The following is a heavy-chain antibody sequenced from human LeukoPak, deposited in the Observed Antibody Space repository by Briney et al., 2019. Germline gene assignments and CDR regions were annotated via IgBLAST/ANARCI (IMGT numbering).Heavy chain of an antibody. Sequence: GGSLRLSCAASGFTFSGYPIHWVRQAPGKGLEWVAVISYDGSNKYYADSVKGRFTISRDNSKNTLYLQMNSLRAEDTAVYYCASDSPRVGATGSNDHWGQGTQVTVSS. CDR1: GFTFSGYP. V-gene: IGHV3-30-3*01. J-gene: IGHJ4*02. CDR3: ASDSPRVGATGSNDH. CDR2: ISYDGSNK. D-gene: IGHD1-26*01.